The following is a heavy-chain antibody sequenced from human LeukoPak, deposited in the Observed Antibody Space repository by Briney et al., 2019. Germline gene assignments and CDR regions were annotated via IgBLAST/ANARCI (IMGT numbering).Heavy chain of an antibody. J-gene: IGHJ5*02. CDR1: GYTFTGYQ. CDR3: ARGYCSGGSCYPETNWFDP. CDR2: NNPTSGGT. V-gene: IGHV1-2*02. D-gene: IGHD2-15*01. Sequence: ASVKVSCKASGYTFTGYQMHWVRQAPGQGLEWMGWNNPTSGGTNYAQKFQGRVTMTRDTSISTAHMELSRLRSDDTAVYYCARGYCSGGSCYPETNWFDPWGQGTLVTVSS.